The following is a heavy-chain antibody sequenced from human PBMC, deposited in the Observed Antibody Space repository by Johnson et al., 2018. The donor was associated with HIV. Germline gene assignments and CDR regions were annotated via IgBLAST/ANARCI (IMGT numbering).Heavy chain of an antibody. CDR3: ASSQWAGEGAFDI. Sequence: VQLVESGGGVVQPGRSLRLSCAASGFTFSSYAMHWVRQAPGKGLEWVAVISYDGSHKYYVDSVKGRSTISRDNAKNSLILQMNSLRAEDTAVYYCASSQWAGEGAFDIWGQGTRVTVSS. D-gene: IGHD6-19*01. J-gene: IGHJ3*02. CDR1: GFTFSSYA. CDR2: ISYDGSHK. V-gene: IGHV3-30*04.